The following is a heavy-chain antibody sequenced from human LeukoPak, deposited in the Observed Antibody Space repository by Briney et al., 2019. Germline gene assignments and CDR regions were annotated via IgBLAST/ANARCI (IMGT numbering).Heavy chain of an antibody. CDR3: AKGYSSGWYPFDY. D-gene: IGHD6-19*01. J-gene: IGHJ4*02. CDR1: GFTFYDYT. V-gene: IGHV3-43*01. CDR2: TTWDSGTT. Sequence: GGSLRLSCAASGFTFYDYTMHWVRQAPGKSLEWVSLTTWDSGTTYYKDSVKGRFTISRDNSKNSLYLQMNSLRTEDTALYYCAKGYSSGWYPFDYWGQGTLVTVSS.